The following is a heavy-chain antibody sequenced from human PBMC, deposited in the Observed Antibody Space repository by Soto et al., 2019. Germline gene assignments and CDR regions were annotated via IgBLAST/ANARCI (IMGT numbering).Heavy chain of an antibody. Sequence: PGGSLRLSCAASGFTFSTYSMYWVRQAPGRGLEWVSGIIWNGGGTDYADSVQGRFTISRDNAKNSLYLQMNNLRAEDTAFYYCAKSYGSRNSNVFDIWGQGTMVTVSS. D-gene: IGHD3-10*01. CDR3: AKSYGSRNSNVFDI. CDR1: GFTFSTYS. J-gene: IGHJ3*02. V-gene: IGHV3-20*04. CDR2: IIWNGGGT.